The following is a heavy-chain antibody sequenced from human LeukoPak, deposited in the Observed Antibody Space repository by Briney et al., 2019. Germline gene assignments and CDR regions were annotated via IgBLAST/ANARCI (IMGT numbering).Heavy chain of an antibody. J-gene: IGHJ3*02. CDR3: ARARSSSSWREGAFDI. D-gene: IGHD6-13*01. CDR2: IYHSGST. V-gene: IGHV4-30-2*01. Sequence: SQTLSLTCTVSGGSISSGGYYWSWIRQPPGKGLEWIGYIYHSGSTYYNPSLKSRVTISVDRSKNQFSLKLSSVTAADTAVYYCARARSSSSWREGAFDIWGQGTMVTVSS. CDR1: GGSISSGGYY.